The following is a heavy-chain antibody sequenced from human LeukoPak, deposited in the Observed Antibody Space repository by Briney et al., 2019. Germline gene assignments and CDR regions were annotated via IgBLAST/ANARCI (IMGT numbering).Heavy chain of an antibody. CDR2: ISASGGAT. CDR1: GFTFSSYD. Sequence: PGGSLRLSCTASGFTFSSYDMNWVRQAPGQGLEWVSTISASGGATYYTDSVRGRFSISRDNFKNTLYMQMNSLRAEDTAIYYWAKRVQLTYWGQGTLVTVSS. J-gene: IGHJ4*02. D-gene: IGHD5-18*01. V-gene: IGHV3-23*01. CDR3: AKRVQLTY.